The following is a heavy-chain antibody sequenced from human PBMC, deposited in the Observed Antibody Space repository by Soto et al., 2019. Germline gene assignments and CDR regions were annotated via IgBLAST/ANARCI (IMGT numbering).Heavy chain of an antibody. Sequence: PGGSLRLSCAASGFTFSSYGMHWVRQAPGKGLEWVAVISYDGSNKYYADSVKGRFTISRDNSKNTLYLQMNSLRAEDTAVYYCAKSKVYDSSGYYYSAFDIWGQETMVTVSS. V-gene: IGHV3-30*18. CDR2: ISYDGSNK. CDR3: AKSKVYDSSGYYYSAFDI. CDR1: GFTFSSYG. D-gene: IGHD3-22*01. J-gene: IGHJ3*02.